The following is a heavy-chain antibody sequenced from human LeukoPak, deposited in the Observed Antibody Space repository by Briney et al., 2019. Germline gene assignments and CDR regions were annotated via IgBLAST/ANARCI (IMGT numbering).Heavy chain of an antibody. J-gene: IGHJ4*02. CDR3: ARRVLTGYHRWYFDH. V-gene: IGHV1-18*01. D-gene: IGHD3-9*01. CDR1: GYTFTSYG. Sequence: ASVKVSCKASGYTFTSYGISWVRQAPGQGLEWMGWISAYNGNTNYAQKLQGRVTMTTDTSTSTAYMELRSLRSDDTAVYYCARRVLTGYHRWYFDHWGQGTLVTVSS. CDR2: ISAYNGNT.